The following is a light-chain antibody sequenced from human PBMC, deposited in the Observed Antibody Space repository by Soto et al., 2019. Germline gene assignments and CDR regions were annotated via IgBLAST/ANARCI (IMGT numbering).Light chain of an antibody. V-gene: IGKV1-12*01. CDR1: QGLVSW. J-gene: IGKJ4*01. CDR2: AAS. CDR3: QQTSSFPLT. Sequence: DIQATQSPSSVSASVGDRVTITCRASQGLVSWLAWYQQKPGKAPTLLIYAASSFQSGVPSRFSGSGSGTDFTLTISSLQPEDFATYYWQQTSSFPLTFGGGTKVELK.